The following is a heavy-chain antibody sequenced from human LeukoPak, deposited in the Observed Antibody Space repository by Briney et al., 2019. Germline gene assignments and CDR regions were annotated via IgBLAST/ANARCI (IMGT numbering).Heavy chain of an antibody. CDR1: GFTFSSYS. V-gene: IGHV3-48*01. J-gene: IGHJ4*02. CDR3: ARARGFYGGYVHPGISDY. Sequence: PGGSLRLSCAASGFTFSSYSMNWVRQAPGKGLEWVSYISSSSSTIYYADSVKGRFTISRDNAKNSLYLQMNSLRAEDTAVYYCARARGFYGGYVHPGISDYRGQGTLVTVSS. CDR2: ISSSSSTI. D-gene: IGHD4-17*01.